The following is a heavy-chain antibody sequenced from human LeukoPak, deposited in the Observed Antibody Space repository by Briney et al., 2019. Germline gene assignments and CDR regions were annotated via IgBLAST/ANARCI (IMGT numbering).Heavy chain of an antibody. D-gene: IGHD4-11*01. Sequence: SETLSLTCTVSAGAIAGYSWSWIRQPPGKGLEWIGYIYYSGDTNYNPSLQSRVTVSVDTSKNQFSLKLTSVTAADTAVYYCARDLILNYASFDYWGQGTLVTVSS. CDR1: AGAIAGYS. CDR3: ARDLILNYASFDY. J-gene: IGHJ4*02. CDR2: IYYSGDT. V-gene: IGHV4-59*12.